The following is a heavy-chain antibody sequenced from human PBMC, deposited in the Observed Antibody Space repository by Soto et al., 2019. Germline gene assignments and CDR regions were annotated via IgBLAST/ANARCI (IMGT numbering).Heavy chain of an antibody. CDR3: AKGYCSGGSCYRTFFDY. CDR1: GFTFSSYA. D-gene: IGHD2-15*01. CDR2: ISGSGGST. J-gene: IGHJ4*02. Sequence: EVQLLESGGGLVQPGGSLRLSCAVSGFTFSSYAMSWVRQAPGKGLEWVSAISGSGGSTYYADSVKGRFTISRDNSKNTLYLQMNSLRAEDTAVYYCAKGYCSGGSCYRTFFDYWGQGTLVTVSS. V-gene: IGHV3-23*01.